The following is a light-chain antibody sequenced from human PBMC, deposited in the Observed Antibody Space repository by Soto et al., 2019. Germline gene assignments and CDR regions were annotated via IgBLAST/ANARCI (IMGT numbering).Light chain of an antibody. J-gene: IGKJ5*01. CDR3: QQADSLPLVT. Sequence: DIPMTQSPSSVSASVGDRVTITCRASQDISTWSAWYQQKPGKAPKLLIYAASSLFSGVPSRFSGSGSGTDFTLTISSLQPEDFATYYCQQADSLPLVTFGQGTRLDLK. CDR1: QDISTW. CDR2: AAS. V-gene: IGKV1-12*01.